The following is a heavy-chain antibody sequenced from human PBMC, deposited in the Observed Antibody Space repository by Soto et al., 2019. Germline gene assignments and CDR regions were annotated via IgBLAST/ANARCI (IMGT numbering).Heavy chain of an antibody. D-gene: IGHD2-2*01. CDR1: GFTFSSYA. V-gene: IGHV3-23*01. CDR3: AKDLVVPAAPWGWDYYYYMDV. CDR2: ISGSGGST. Sequence: PGGSLRLSCAASGFTFSSYAMSWVRQAPGKGLEWVSAISGSGGSTYYADSVKGRFTISRDNSKNTLYLQMNSLRAEDTAVYYCAKDLVVPAAPWGWDYYYYMDVWGKGTTVTVSS. J-gene: IGHJ6*03.